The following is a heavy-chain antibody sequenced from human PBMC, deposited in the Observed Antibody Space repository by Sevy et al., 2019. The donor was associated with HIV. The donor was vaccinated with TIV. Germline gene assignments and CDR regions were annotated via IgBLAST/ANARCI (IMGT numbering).Heavy chain of an antibody. CDR2: IGSGASTI. V-gene: IGHV3-11*01. CDR1: GFIFSDYY. D-gene: IGHD1-1*01. Sequence: GGCLRLSCAASGFIFSDYYMSWIRQAPGKGLECISYIGSGASTILYADSVKGRFTISRDNAKNSLYLQMNSLRADDTAVYYCAREDWNDVIDYWGQGTLVTVSS. J-gene: IGHJ4*02. CDR3: AREDWNDVIDY.